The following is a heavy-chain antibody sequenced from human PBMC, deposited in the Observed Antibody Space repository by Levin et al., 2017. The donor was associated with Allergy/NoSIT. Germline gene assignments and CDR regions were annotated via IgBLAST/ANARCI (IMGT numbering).Heavy chain of an antibody. CDR2: INPSGGST. V-gene: IGHV1-46*01. CDR1: GYTFTSYY. D-gene: IGHD6-13*01. J-gene: IGHJ5*02. CDR3: ARDHTAAAGINWFDP. Sequence: GASVKVSCKASGYTFTSYYMHWVRQAPGQGLEWMGIINPSGGSTSYAQKFQGRVTMTRDTSTSTVYMELSSLRSEDTAVYYCARDHTAAAGINWFDPWGQGTLVTVSS.